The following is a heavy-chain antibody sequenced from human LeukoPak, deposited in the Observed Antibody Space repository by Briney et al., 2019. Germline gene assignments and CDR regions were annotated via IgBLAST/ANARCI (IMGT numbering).Heavy chain of an antibody. V-gene: IGHV3-48*03. D-gene: IGHD6-13*01. CDR3: AREVKTASGTWWFDP. Sequence: PGGSLRLSCAASGFTFSSHEMNWVRQAPGQGLEWVSYISGSGSGIYYADSVKGRFTISRDNAKDSLYLQMNSLRAEDTAVYYCAREVKTASGTWWFDPWGQGTLVTVSS. CDR1: GFTFSSHE. J-gene: IGHJ5*02. CDR2: ISGSGSGI.